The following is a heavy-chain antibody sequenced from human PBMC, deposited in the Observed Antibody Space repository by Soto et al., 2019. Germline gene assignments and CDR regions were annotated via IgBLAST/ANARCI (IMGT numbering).Heavy chain of an antibody. D-gene: IGHD6-19*01. CDR1: GFTFSSYG. CDR3: SVVAGSYYFYC. J-gene: IGHJ4*02. Sequence: GGSLRLSCSASGFTFSSYGMHWVRQAPGKGLEYVSAISNNGGRTNYADSVKGRFTISRDNSKNTVYLQMSSLTSEDTALYYCSVVAGSYYFYCWGQGTLVTVSS. CDR2: ISNNGGRT. V-gene: IGHV3-64D*08.